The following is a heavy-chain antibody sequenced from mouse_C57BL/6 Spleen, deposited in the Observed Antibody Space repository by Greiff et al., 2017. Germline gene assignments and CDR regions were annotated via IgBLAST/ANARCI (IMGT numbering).Heavy chain of an antibody. CDR1: GFYIKNTY. Sequence: VQLQQSVAELVRPGASVKLSCTASGFYIKNTYMHWVKQRPEQGLEWIGRIDPANGNTKYAPKFQGKATITADTSSNTAYLQLSSLASGATAIYYCGDGYYDYWGQGTTLTVSS. J-gene: IGHJ2*01. CDR2: IDPANGNT. CDR3: GDGYYDY. D-gene: IGHD2-3*01. V-gene: IGHV14-3*01.